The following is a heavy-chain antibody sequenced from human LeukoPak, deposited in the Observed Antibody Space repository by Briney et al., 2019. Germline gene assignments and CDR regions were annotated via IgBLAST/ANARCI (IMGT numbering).Heavy chain of an antibody. Sequence: GGSLRLSCAASGFTFSDYYMSWIRQAPGKGLEWVSHISSGSTIYYSDSVKGRFTISRDNAKNSLYLQMNSLRAEDTAVYYCARVTHSGGDWRHDYWGQGTLVTVSS. CDR3: ARVTHSGGDWRHDY. V-gene: IGHV3-11*04. CDR1: GFTFSDYY. CDR2: ISSGSTI. J-gene: IGHJ4*02. D-gene: IGHD2-21*02.